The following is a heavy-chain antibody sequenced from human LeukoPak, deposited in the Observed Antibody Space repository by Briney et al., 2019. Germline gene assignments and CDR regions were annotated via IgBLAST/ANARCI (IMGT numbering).Heavy chain of an antibody. J-gene: IGHJ3*02. CDR3: AAGKTVVTPPGLDAFDI. CDR1: GFTVSSNY. V-gene: IGHV3-53*01. Sequence: GGSLRLSCAASGFTVSSNYMSWVRQAPRKGLEWVSVIYSGGSTYYADSVKGRFTISRDNSKNTLYLQMNSLRAEDTAVYYCAAGKTVVTPPGLDAFDIWGQGTMVTVSS. CDR2: IYSGGST. D-gene: IGHD4-23*01.